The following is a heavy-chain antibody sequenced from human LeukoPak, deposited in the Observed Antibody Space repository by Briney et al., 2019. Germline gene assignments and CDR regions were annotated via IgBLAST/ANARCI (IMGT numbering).Heavy chain of an antibody. Sequence: GGSLRLSCAASEFTFSSYWMSWVRQAPGKGLEWVASIKQDGSEKYYVDSVKGRFTISRDNAKNSLYLQMNSLRAEDTAVYYCARVPVTIFGELDYWGQGTLVTVSS. D-gene: IGHD3-3*01. CDR3: ARVPVTIFGELDY. CDR2: IKQDGSEK. CDR1: EFTFSSYW. V-gene: IGHV3-7*01. J-gene: IGHJ4*02.